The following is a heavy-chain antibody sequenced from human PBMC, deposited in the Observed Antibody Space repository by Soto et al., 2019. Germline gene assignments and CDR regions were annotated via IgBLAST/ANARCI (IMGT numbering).Heavy chain of an antibody. D-gene: IGHD6-25*01. CDR1: TSYD. CDR2: TYYRSKWYN. V-gene: IGHV6-1*01. CDR3: ARVRAAYYGIDV. J-gene: IGHJ6*02. Sequence: TSYDINWIRESPSRGLEWLGRTYYRSKWYNDYAGSVKSRITINPDTSKNQFSLQLNSVIPEDTAVYYCARVRAAYYGIDVWGQGTTVTVSS.